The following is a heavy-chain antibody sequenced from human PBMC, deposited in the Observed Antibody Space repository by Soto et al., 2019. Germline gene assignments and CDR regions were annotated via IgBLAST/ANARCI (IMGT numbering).Heavy chain of an antibody. CDR3: ARAGGDYCDSSGYLCYFDY. D-gene: IGHD3-22*01. CDR1: GGTFSSYA. V-gene: IGHV1-69*01. J-gene: IGHJ4*02. Sequence: QVQLVQSGAEVKKPGSSVKVSCKASGGTFSSYAISWVRQAPGQGLEWMGGIIPIFGTANYAQKFQGRVTITADESESTAYMELGSLRSEDTAVYYCARAGGDYCDSSGYLCYFDYWGQGTLVTVSS. CDR2: IIPIFGTA.